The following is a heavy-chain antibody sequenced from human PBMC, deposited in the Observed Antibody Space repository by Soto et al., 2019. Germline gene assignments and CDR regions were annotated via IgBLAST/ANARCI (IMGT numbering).Heavy chain of an antibody. D-gene: IGHD6-6*01. V-gene: IGHV3-33*01. J-gene: IGHJ4*02. CDR1: GFTFSSYG. Sequence: GGSLRLSCAASGFTFSSYGMHWVRQAPGKGLEWVAVIWYDGSNKYCADSVKGRFTISRDNSKNTLYLQMNSLRAEDTAVYYCARDGYSSSYLFDYWGQGTLVTVSS. CDR2: IWYDGSNK. CDR3: ARDGYSSSYLFDY.